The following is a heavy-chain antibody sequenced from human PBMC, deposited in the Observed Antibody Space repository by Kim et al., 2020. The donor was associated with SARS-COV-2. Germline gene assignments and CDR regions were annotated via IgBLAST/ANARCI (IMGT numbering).Heavy chain of an antibody. D-gene: IGHD4-17*01. Sequence: GGSLRLSCAASGFTFSSYSMNWVRQAPGKGLEWVSSISSSSSYIYYADSVKGRFTISRDNAKNSLYLQMNSLRAEDTAVYYCARALSTGTTIYWYFDLWGRGTLVTVSS. V-gene: IGHV3-21*01. CDR1: GFTFSSYS. CDR3: ARALSTGTTIYWYFDL. CDR2: ISSSSSYI. J-gene: IGHJ2*01.